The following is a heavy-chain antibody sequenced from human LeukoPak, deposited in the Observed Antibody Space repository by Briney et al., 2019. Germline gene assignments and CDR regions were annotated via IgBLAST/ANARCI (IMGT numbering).Heavy chain of an antibody. CDR3: ARDRAAGYSYGFSPNLDAFDI. Sequence: SQTLSLTCTVSGGSISSGNYYWSWIRQPPGEGLEWIGYIYYSGSSYYNPSLKSRVTISVDTSKNQFSLKLSSVTAADTAVYYCARDRAAGYSYGFSPNLDAFDIWGQGTMVTVSS. D-gene: IGHD5-18*01. CDR2: IYYSGSS. CDR1: GGSISSGNYY. J-gene: IGHJ3*02. V-gene: IGHV4-30-4*01.